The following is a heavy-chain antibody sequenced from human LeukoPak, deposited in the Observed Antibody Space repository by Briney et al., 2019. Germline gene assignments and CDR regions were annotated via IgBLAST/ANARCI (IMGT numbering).Heavy chain of an antibody. CDR3: AKDKGSGTYPPY. CDR1: GFTFSSFA. J-gene: IGHJ4*02. Sequence: GGSLRLSCAASGFTFSSFALSWVRQGPGKGLEWVSGISGSGGSTYYADSVKGRFTISRANSNNRLYLQMNSLRAEDTAVYYCAKDKGSGTYPPYWGQGTLVTVSS. V-gene: IGHV3-23*01. CDR2: ISGSGGST. D-gene: IGHD1-26*01.